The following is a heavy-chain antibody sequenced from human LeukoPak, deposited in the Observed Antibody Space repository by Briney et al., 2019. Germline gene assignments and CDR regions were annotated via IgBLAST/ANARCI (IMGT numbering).Heavy chain of an antibody. J-gene: IGHJ6*03. CDR3: ARLHGGNSYYYYYYMDV. CDR1: GGSISSSSYY. D-gene: IGHD4-23*01. V-gene: IGHV4-39*07. CDR2: IYYSGST. Sequence: SETLSLTCTVSGGSISSSSYYWGWIRQHPGKGLEWIGSIYYSGSTYYNPSLKSRVTISVDTSKNQFSLKLSSVTAADTAVYYCARLHGGNSYYYYYYMDVWGKGTTVTVSS.